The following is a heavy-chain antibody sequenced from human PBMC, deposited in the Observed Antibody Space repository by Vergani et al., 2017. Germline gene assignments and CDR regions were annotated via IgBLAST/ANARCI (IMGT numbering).Heavy chain of an antibody. Sequence: QLQLQESGPGLVKPSATLSLTCSVSGASIRSSNYYWGWIRQPPGKGLEWISSIYYSGSTYYNPSLKSRVTISVDTSKNQFSLKLSSVTAADTDVYFCAGHSTVEWLVKLGWIDPWGQGSLVTVSS. CDR1: GASIRSSNYY. CDR2: IYYSGST. CDR3: AGHSTVEWLVKLGWIDP. D-gene: IGHD6-19*01. J-gene: IGHJ5*02. V-gene: IGHV4-39*01.